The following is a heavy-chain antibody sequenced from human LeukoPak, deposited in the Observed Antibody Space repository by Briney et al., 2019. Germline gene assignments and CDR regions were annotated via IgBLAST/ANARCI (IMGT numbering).Heavy chain of an antibody. D-gene: IGHD3-3*01. V-gene: IGHV2-5*01. Sequence: ESGPTLGNPXQPLTLTCTFSGFSLSTSGGGVGWIGQPPEKALEWLALSYWNDDKPYSPSLKSRLTITKDTSKNQVVPTMTNMDPVDTATYYCAHRPLDFWSGYYYFDYWGQGTLVTVSS. CDR3: AHRPLDFWSGYYYFDY. CDR2: SYWNDDK. J-gene: IGHJ4*02. CDR1: GFSLSTSGGG.